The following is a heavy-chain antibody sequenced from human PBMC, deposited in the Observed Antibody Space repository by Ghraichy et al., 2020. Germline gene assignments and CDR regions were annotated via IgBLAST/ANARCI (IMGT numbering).Heavy chain of an antibody. CDR3: ARRADIVVVPATAFDY. J-gene: IGHJ4*02. CDR2: IYYSGST. Sequence: SETLSLTCTVSGGSISSSSYYWGWIRQPPGKGLEWIGSIYYSGSTYYNPSLKSRVTISVDTSKNQFSLKLSSVTAADTAVYYCARRADIVVVPATAFDYWGQGTLVTVSS. V-gene: IGHV4-39*01. D-gene: IGHD2-2*01. CDR1: GGSISSSSYY.